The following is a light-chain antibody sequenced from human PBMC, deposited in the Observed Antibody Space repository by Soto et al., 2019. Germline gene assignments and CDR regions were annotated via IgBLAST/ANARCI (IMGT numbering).Light chain of an antibody. CDR2: DAS. J-gene: IGKJ1*01. CDR1: QSVRSF. CDR3: QQRSNWTKT. V-gene: IGKV3-11*01. Sequence: EIVLAQSPATLSLSPGERATLSCRASQSVRSFLAWYQQKTGKAPRLLIYDASKRAIGIPARLSGSGSGTDLTITISSIENEDFAVYYCQQRSNWTKTFGHGTKVDIK.